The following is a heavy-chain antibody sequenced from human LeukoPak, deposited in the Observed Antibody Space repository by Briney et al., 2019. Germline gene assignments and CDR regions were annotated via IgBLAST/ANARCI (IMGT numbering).Heavy chain of an antibody. J-gene: IGHJ4*02. D-gene: IGHD6-6*01. Sequence: GGSLRLSCAASGFTFSSYEMNWVRQAPGKGLEWDSYISSSGSTIYYADSVKGRFTISRDNAKNSLYLQMNSLRAEDTAVYYCASGFSSYFDYWGQGTQVTVSS. CDR2: ISSSGSTI. CDR3: ASGFSSYFDY. V-gene: IGHV3-48*03. CDR1: GFTFSSYE.